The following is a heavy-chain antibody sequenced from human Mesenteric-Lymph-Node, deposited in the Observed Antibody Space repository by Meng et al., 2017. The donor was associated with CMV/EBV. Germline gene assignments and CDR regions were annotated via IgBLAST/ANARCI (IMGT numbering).Heavy chain of an antibody. CDR1: GFTFDDYT. V-gene: IGHV3-43D*04. CDR3: ARDMRVPAVGYHYYGMDV. CDR2: ISWDGGST. J-gene: IGHJ6*02. D-gene: IGHD2-2*01. Sequence: GGSLRLSCAASGFTFDDYTMHWVRQAPGKGLEWVSLISWDGGSTYYADSVKGRFTISRDNAKNSLYLQMTSLRAEDTAVYYCARDMRVPAVGYHYYGMDVWGQGTTVTVSS.